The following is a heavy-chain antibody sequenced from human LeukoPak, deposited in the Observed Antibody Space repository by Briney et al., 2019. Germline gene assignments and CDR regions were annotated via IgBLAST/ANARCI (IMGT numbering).Heavy chain of an antibody. Sequence: SGGSLRLSCAASGFTFSRSAMHWVRQPPGKGLEWMAVISNDGMRKFHADSVKGRFTIYRDNSKNTPYLQMDSLTTEDTALYYCARRRDGYNPELDYWGQGTLVTVSS. CDR3: ARRRDGYNPELDY. J-gene: IGHJ4*02. D-gene: IGHD5-24*01. CDR2: ISNDGMRK. V-gene: IGHV3-30*04. CDR1: GFTFSRSA.